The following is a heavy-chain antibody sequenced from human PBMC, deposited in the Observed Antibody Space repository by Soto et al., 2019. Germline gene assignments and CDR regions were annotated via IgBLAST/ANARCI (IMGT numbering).Heavy chain of an antibody. CDR2: IYHEGST. CDR3: ARGRSTSGFLTFAP. CDR1: GDFP. D-gene: IGHD2-8*01. J-gene: IGHJ5*02. Sequence: GDFPGCWILQQPRKGLEWVGYIYHEGSTYYNPSLKGRATISVDRSKNYFSLKLSSVTAADTGVYFVARGRSTSGFLTFAPWGQGPLVT. V-gene: IGHV4-30-2*01.